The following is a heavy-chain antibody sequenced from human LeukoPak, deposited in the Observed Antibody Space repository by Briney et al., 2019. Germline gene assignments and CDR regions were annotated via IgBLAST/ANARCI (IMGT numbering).Heavy chain of an antibody. CDR2: ISYDGSNK. V-gene: IGHV3-30*18. Sequence: GRSLRLSCAAFGFTFSNYGMHWVRQAPGKGLQWVAVISYDGSNKYYADSVKGRFTISRDNAKNSLYLQMNSLRAEDTALYYCAKGQTYYYDCSGSGMDVWGQGTTVTVSS. CDR3: AKGQTYYYDCSGSGMDV. CDR1: GFTFSNYG. D-gene: IGHD3-22*01. J-gene: IGHJ6*02.